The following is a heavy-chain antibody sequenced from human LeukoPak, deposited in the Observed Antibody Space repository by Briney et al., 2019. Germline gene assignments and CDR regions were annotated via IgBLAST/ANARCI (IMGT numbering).Heavy chain of an antibody. V-gene: IGHV4-59*01. CDR2: IYYSGST. J-gene: IGHJ4*02. Sequence: SETLSLTCTVSGGSISSYYWSWIRQPPGKGLEWIGYIYYSGSTNYNPSLKSRVTISVDTSKNQFSLKLSSVTAADTAVYYCAREGRGQGGFDYWGQGTLVTVSS. CDR3: AREGRGQGGFDY. D-gene: IGHD2-15*01. CDR1: GGSISSYY.